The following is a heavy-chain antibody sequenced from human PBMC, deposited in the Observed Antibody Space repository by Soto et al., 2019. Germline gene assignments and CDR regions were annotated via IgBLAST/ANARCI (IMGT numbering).Heavy chain of an antibody. D-gene: IGHD6-19*01. Sequence: QVQLQESGPGLVKPSETLSLTCTVSGGSVSSGSYYWSWIRQPPGKGLEWIGYIYYSGGTNYNPSLKIRVAISVDMSNSQVSPKLSSVPAADTAVYCCARGIEGWYQGRFYYGMDVWGQGATVTVSS. CDR3: ARGIEGWYQGRFYYGMDV. J-gene: IGHJ6*02. CDR1: GGSVSSGSYY. V-gene: IGHV4-61*01. CDR2: IYYSGGT.